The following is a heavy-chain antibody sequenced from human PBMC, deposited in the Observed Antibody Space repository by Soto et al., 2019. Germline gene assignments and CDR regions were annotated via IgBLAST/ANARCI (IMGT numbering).Heavy chain of an antibody. CDR3: ARDPAPSGWYDY. J-gene: IGHJ4*02. CDR1: GFSFINYW. CDR2: INSDGSST. Sequence: WGSLRLSCAASGFSFINYWIHWFRQVPLKWLVWVSRINSDGSSTSYADSVKGRFTISRDNAKSRLFLQMNSLRAEDTAVYYCARDPAPSGWYDYWGQGTLVTV. D-gene: IGHD6-19*01. V-gene: IGHV3-74*01.